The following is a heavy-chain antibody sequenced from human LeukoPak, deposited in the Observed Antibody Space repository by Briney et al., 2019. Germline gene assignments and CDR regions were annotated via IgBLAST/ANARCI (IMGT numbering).Heavy chain of an antibody. CDR2: IKQDGSEK. V-gene: IGHV3-7*01. J-gene: IGHJ4*02. D-gene: IGHD6-19*01. Sequence: GGSLRLSCATSGFPFSSHWLSWFRQSPGKGLEWVANIKQDGSEKYYVDSVKGRFTISRDNAKNSQYLQMNSLRAEDTAVYYCASGSGWVFNNWGQGTLVTVSS. CDR3: ASGSGWVFNN. CDR1: GFPFSSHW.